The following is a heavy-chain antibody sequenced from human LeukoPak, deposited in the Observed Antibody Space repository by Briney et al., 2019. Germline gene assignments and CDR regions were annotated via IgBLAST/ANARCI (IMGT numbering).Heavy chain of an antibody. V-gene: IGHV3-48*04. D-gene: IGHD6-19*01. Sequence: PGGSLRPSCAASGFTFSSYSMNWVRQAPGKGLEWVSYISSSSSTIYYADSVKGRFTISRDNAKNSLYLQMNSLRAEDTAVYYCARIPSGWAVRTLDYWGQGTLVTVSS. CDR1: GFTFSSYS. J-gene: IGHJ4*02. CDR2: ISSSSSTI. CDR3: ARIPSGWAVRTLDY.